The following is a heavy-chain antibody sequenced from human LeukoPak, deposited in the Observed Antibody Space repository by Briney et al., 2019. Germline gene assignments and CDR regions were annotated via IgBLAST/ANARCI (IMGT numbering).Heavy chain of an antibody. V-gene: IGHV5-51*01. Sequence: GESLKISCKASGYSLTSYWIAWVRQVPGKGLEWMGIISPSDSDTRYSPSFQGQVTISADKSISTAYLQWSSLKASDTAMYYCARSKGFSYANYFDYWGQGTLVTVSS. D-gene: IGHD5-18*01. J-gene: IGHJ4*02. CDR2: ISPSDSDT. CDR1: GYSLTSYW. CDR3: ARSKGFSYANYFDY.